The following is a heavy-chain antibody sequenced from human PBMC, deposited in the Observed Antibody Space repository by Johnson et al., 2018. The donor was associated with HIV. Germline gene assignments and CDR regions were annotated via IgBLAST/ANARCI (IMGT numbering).Heavy chain of an antibody. CDR2: IHYDGSNK. V-gene: IGHV3-30*02. D-gene: IGHD6-13*01. J-gene: IGHJ3*02. CDR3: AKTYSSSWYAFDI. CDR1: GFTFSSYG. Sequence: QVQLVESGGGVVQPGGSLRLSCAASGFTFSSYGMHWVRQAPGKGLEWVAFIHYDGSNKYYADSVKGRFTISRDNSKNTLYLQMNSLRAEETAVYYCAKTYSSSWYAFDIWGQGTMVTVSS.